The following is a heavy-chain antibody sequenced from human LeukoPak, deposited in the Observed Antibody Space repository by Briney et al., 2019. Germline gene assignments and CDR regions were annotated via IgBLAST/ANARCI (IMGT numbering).Heavy chain of an antibody. CDR1: GYTFADYF. V-gene: IGHV1-2*04. CDR2: INLNTGGA. CDR3: ARDLTSTSNWEFDY. Sequence: ASVKVSCKASGYTFADYFIHWVRQAPGQGLEWMGRINLNTGGAEYAPKFQGWVTMTRDTPISTAYVEVNRLISDDTAVYYCARDLTSTSNWEFDYWGQGTLVIVSS. D-gene: IGHD1-26*01. J-gene: IGHJ4*02.